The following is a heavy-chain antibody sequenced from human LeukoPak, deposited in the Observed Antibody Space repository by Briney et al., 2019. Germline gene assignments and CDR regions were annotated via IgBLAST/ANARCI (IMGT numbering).Heavy chain of an antibody. D-gene: IGHD3-22*01. CDR1: GFTFSDYY. Sequence: PGESLRLSCAASGFTFSDYYMTWIRQAPGKGPEWISYISTSAGTIYYADSVKGRFTISRDNAKNSLYLQMNSLRAEDTAVYYCARDAIDSSGFDFDYWGQGTLVTVSS. J-gene: IGHJ4*02. CDR2: ISTSAGTI. CDR3: ARDAIDSSGFDFDY. V-gene: IGHV3-11*01.